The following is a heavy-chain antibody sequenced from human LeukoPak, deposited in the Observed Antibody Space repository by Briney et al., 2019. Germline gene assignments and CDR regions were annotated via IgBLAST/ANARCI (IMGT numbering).Heavy chain of an antibody. D-gene: IGHD6-19*01. CDR2: IYYSGST. CDR3: ARGPINSSGWYYGMDV. Sequence: SQTLSLTCTVSGGSISSGGYYWSWIRQHPGKGLEWIGYIYYSGSTYYSPSLKSRVTISVDTSKNQFSLKLSSVTAADTAVYYCARGPINSSGWYYGMDVWGQGTLVTVSS. CDR1: GGSISSGGYY. J-gene: IGHJ6*02. V-gene: IGHV4-31*03.